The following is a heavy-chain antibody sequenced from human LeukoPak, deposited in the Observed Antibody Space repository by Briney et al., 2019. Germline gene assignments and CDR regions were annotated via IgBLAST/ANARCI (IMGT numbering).Heavy chain of an antibody. CDR2: FNPNSGGT. J-gene: IGHJ4*02. CDR1: GYTLTGYY. D-gene: IGHD1-26*01. V-gene: IGHV1-2*02. CDR3: ARGELRRPATFYYFDY. Sequence: ASVKVSCKASGYTLTGYYMPWVRQAPGQGLEWMGWFNPNSGGTNYAQKFQGRVTMTRDTSISTAYMELSRLRSDDTAVYYCARGELRRPATFYYFDYWGQGTLVTVSS.